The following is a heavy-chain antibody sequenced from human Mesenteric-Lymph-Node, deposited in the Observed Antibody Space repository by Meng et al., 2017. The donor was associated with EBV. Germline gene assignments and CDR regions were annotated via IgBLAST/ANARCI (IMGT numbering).Heavy chain of an antibody. Sequence: QVQVVQSGAEVKKPGASVKVSCKASGYTFTDYYMHWVRQAPGQGLEWMGRINPSSGGTNYAQKFQGRVTMTRDTSISTAYIELNSLRSDDTAVYYCASPGYSYGLDYWGQGTLVTVSS. CDR1: GYTFTDYY. CDR2: INPSSGGT. CDR3: ASPGYSYGLDY. D-gene: IGHD5-18*01. J-gene: IGHJ4*02. V-gene: IGHV1-2*06.